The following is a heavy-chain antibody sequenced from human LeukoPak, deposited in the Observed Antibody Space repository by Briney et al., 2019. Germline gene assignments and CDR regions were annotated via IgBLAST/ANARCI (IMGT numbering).Heavy chain of an antibody. CDR2: IYYTGST. CDR3: ARVADDSFDI. D-gene: IGHD2-21*01. Sequence: SQTLSLTCTVSGGSIGSGLYYWSWIRQHPGKGLEWIGYIYYTGSTYYNPSLKSRLIISLGTSKNQFSLKLSSVTAADTAVYYCARVADDSFDIWGQGTVVTVSS. CDR1: GGSIGSGLYY. V-gene: IGHV4-31*03. J-gene: IGHJ3*02.